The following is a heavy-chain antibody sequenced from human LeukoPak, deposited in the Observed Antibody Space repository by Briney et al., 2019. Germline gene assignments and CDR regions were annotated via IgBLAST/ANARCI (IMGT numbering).Heavy chain of an antibody. D-gene: IGHD2/OR15-2a*01. Sequence: TGGSLRLSCAASGFTFSSYAMSWVRQAPGKGLEWVSAISGSGGSTYYADSVKGRFTISRDNSKNTLYLQMNSLRAEDTAVYYCAKDTGTTSLSNWFDPWGQGTLVTVSS. CDR2: ISGSGGST. V-gene: IGHV3-23*01. CDR3: AKDTGTTSLSNWFDP. CDR1: GFTFSSYA. J-gene: IGHJ5*02.